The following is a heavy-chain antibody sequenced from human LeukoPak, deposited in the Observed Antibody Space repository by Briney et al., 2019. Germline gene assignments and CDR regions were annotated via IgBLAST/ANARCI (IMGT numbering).Heavy chain of an antibody. V-gene: IGHV1-69*01. Sequence: GSSVKVSCKASGGTFSSYAISWVRQAPGQGLEWTGGIIPIFGTANYAQKFQGRVTITADESTSTAYMELSSLRSEDTAVYYCAREARIAAAGPPDWFDPWGQGTLVTVSS. J-gene: IGHJ5*02. D-gene: IGHD6-13*01. CDR2: IIPIFGTA. CDR3: AREARIAAAGPPDWFDP. CDR1: GGTFSSYA.